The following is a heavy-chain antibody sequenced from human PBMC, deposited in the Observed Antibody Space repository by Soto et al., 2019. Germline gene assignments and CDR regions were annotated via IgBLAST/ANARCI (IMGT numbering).Heavy chain of an antibody. CDR3: ARGTFVSGSYYYYHYQIDV. CDR1: GFTFSSYW. CDR2: IKQDGSEK. J-gene: IGHJ6*03. V-gene: IGHV3-7*01. Sequence: GGSLRLSCAASGFTFSSYWMSWVRQAPGKGLEWVANIKQDGSEKYYVDSVKGRFTISRDNAKNSLYLQMNSLRAEDTAVYYCARGTFVSGSYYYYHYQIDVWAKRTTVPVS. D-gene: IGHD3-10*01.